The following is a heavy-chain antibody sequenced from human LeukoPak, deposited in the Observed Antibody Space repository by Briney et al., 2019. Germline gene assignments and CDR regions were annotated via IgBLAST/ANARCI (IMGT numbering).Heavy chain of an antibody. D-gene: IGHD2-15*01. J-gene: IGHJ4*02. CDR3: AREDCSAGTCYVFDY. CDR2: IYHSGST. V-gene: IGHV4-59*01. CDR1: GGSISSYY. Sequence: PSETLSLTCTVSGGSISSYYWSWIRQPPGKGLEWIGYIYHSGSTYYNPSLKSRVTISVDTSKNQFSLKLSSVTAADTAVYYCAREDCSAGTCYVFDYWGQGTLVTVSS.